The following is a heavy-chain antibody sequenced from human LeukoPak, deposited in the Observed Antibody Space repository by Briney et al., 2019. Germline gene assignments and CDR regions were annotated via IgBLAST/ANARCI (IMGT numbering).Heavy chain of an antibody. D-gene: IGHD3-10*01. J-gene: IGHJ6*03. Sequence: SETLSLTCTVSGGSIGIYYWNWIRQPAGKGLEWIGRIFTSWIANYNPSLKSRVTMSVDTSKNQFSLNLSSVTAADTAVYYCAREISGTYYNPLGYMDVWGKGTTVTVSS. CDR2: IFTSWIA. CDR3: AREISGTYYNPLGYMDV. CDR1: GGSIGIYY. V-gene: IGHV4-4*07.